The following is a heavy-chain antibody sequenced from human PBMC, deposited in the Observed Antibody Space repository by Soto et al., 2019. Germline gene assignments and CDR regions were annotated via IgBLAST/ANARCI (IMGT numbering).Heavy chain of an antibody. V-gene: IGHV4-30-4*01. J-gene: IGHJ4*02. CDR3: ARVDHRGYFAILTDY. CDR2: IYYSVNT. CDR1: GGSISSGDYY. D-gene: IGHD3-9*01. Sequence: PSETLSLTCTVSGGSISSGDYYWSWIRQPPGKGLEWIGYIYYSVNTYYSPSLRSRVTISADMSKSQFSLNLRSVTTADTAVYYCARVDHRGYFAILTDYWGQGTLVTVSS.